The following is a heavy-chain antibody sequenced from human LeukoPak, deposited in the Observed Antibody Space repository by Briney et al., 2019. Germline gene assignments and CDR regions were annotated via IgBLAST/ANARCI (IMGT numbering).Heavy chain of an antibody. CDR2: INSDGSIT. D-gene: IGHD1-14*01. V-gene: IGHV3-74*01. CDR3: ARVMTTLTNEAFDI. CDR1: GFTFSRYW. Sequence: GGSLRLSCAASGFTFSRYWMDWVRQAPGKGLVWVSRINSDGSITDDAGSVKGRFTISRDNAKDTLYLQMGSLGVEDSAIYYCARVMTTLTNEAFDIWGQGTMVIVSS. J-gene: IGHJ3*02.